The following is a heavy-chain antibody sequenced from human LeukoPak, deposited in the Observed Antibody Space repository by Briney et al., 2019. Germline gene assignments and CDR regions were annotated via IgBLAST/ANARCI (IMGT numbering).Heavy chain of an antibody. CDR2: ISGSGGVT. D-gene: IGHD1-26*01. CDR1: GFTFSSNA. V-gene: IGHV3-23*01. J-gene: IGHJ6*02. Sequence: PGGSLRLSCAASGFTFSSNAMSWVRQAPGKGLEWVSSISGSGGVTYYADSVKGRFTISRDNSKNTLYPQMNSLRAEDTAVYYCAKERWELQGEFYHYYGMDVWGQGTTVTVSS. CDR3: AKERWELQGEFYHYYGMDV.